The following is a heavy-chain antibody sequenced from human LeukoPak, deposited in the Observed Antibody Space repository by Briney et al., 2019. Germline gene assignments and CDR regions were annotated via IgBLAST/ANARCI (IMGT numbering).Heavy chain of an antibody. Sequence: GGSLRLSCAASGFTVSSTYMSWVRQTPGKGLEWVSVIYSGGKVYYIDSAKGRFTVSRDTSKNTLYLQMNSLRVEDTAVYFCAGRHCSDGGCYFAGADPFDYWGQGTLVTVSS. D-gene: IGHD2-15*01. CDR1: GFTVSSTY. V-gene: IGHV3-53*01. CDR3: AGRHCSDGGCYFAGADPFDY. J-gene: IGHJ4*02. CDR2: IYSGGKV.